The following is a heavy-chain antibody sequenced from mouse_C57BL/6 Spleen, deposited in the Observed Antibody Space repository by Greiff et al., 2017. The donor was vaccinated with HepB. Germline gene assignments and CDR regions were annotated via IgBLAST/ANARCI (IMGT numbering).Heavy chain of an antibody. D-gene: IGHD2-3*01. CDR3: ARRDGFDGYYVGLFAY. J-gene: IGHJ3*01. CDR2: IDPSDSYT. CDR1: GYTFTSYW. V-gene: IGHV1-59*01. Sequence: QVQLQQPGAELVRPGTSVKLSCKASGYTFTSYWMHWVKQRPGQGLEWIGVIDPSDSYTNYNQKFKGKATLTVDTSSSTAYMQLSSLTSEDSAVYYCARRDGFDGYYVGLFAYWGQGTLVTVSA.